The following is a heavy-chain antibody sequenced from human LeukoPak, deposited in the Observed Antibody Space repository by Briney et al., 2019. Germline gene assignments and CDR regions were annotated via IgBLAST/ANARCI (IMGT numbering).Heavy chain of an antibody. Sequence: GGSLRLSCATSGFTFTNHWMSWVRQAPGKGLEWVANINQDGSGKYYVDSVKGRFTISRDNAKKSLYLQMNSLRAEDTAVYYCARTTSVSYVGDAFDIWGQGTMVTVSS. CDR2: INQDGSGK. J-gene: IGHJ3*02. D-gene: IGHD1-26*01. CDR1: GFTFTNHW. CDR3: ARTTSVSYVGDAFDI. V-gene: IGHV3-7*01.